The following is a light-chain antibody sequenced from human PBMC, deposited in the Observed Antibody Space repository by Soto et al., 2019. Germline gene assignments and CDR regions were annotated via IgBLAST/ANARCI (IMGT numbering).Light chain of an antibody. Sequence: QSALTQPRSVSGSPGQSVTISCTGTSSDVGGYNFVSWYQQLPGQAPKLMIYDVNKRPSGVPDRFSGSKSGNTASLTVSGLQAEDEADYYCCSYGGRHTLVFGGGTKLTVL. CDR3: CSYGGRHTLV. CDR2: DVN. J-gene: IGLJ2*01. V-gene: IGLV2-11*01. CDR1: SSDVGGYNF.